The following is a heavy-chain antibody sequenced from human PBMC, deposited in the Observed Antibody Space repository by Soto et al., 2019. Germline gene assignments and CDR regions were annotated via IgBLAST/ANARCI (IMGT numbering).Heavy chain of an antibody. CDR3: ASSYGSGYRAFDY. CDR1: GDTFNFYS. Sequence: ASVKVACKASGDTFNFYSINWVRQAPGLGLEWMGRVNPIVSMSNYAQKFQGRVTMTADKSTSTAYMELSSLRSEDTAIYYCASSYGSGYRAFDYWGQGALVTVSS. J-gene: IGHJ4*02. D-gene: IGHD3-10*01. V-gene: IGHV1-69*02. CDR2: VNPIVSMS.